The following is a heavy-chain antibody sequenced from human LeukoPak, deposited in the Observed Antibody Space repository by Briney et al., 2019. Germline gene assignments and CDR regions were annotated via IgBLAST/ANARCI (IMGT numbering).Heavy chain of an antibody. J-gene: IGHJ4*02. D-gene: IGHD6-19*01. CDR3: AREIWGAVASNAPFDY. CDR1: GFTFDDYA. Sequence: PGGSLRLSCAASGFTFDDYAMHWVRQAPGKGLEWVSSISSSSSYIYYADSVKGRFTISRDNAKNSLYLQMNSLRAEDTAVYYCAREIWGAVASNAPFDYWGQGTLVTVSS. CDR2: ISSSSSYI. V-gene: IGHV3-21*01.